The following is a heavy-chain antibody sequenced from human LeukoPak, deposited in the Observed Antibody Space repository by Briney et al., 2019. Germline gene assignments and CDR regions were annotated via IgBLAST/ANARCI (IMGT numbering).Heavy chain of an antibody. CDR3: GKDSYVGVNWFDP. Sequence: PGGSLRLSCAASGFTFSSYGMSWVRQAPGKGLEWVSGISGSGGSTYYADSVKGRFTISRDNSKNTLYLQMNSLRAEDTAFYYCGKDSYVGVNWFDPRGQGTLVTVSS. D-gene: IGHD1-26*01. V-gene: IGHV3-23*01. CDR2: ISGSGGST. CDR1: GFTFSSYG. J-gene: IGHJ5*02.